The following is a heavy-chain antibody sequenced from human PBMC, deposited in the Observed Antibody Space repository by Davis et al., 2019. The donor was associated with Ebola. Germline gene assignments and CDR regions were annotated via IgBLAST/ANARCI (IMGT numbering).Heavy chain of an antibody. CDR3: AKDTSHIWFDV. J-gene: IGHJ3*01. V-gene: IGHV3-23*01. D-gene: IGHD1-26*01. Sequence: GESLKISCAASGFVFSSYVMSWVRRAPGKGLEWVSTLGTSADTYYADSAKGRFTISRDNSKNTLHLQMNSLRVEDTAIYYCAKDTSHIWFDVWGQGTMVTVSS. CDR1: GFVFSSYV. CDR2: LGTSADT.